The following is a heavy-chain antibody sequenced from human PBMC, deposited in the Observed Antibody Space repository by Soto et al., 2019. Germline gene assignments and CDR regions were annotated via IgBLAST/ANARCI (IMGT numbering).Heavy chain of an antibody. J-gene: IGHJ6*02. CDR2: IYYSGST. D-gene: IGHD5-18*01. Sequence: PSETLSLTCTVSGGSISSSSYYWGWIRQPPGKGLEWIGSIYYSGSTYYNPSLKSRVTISVDTSKNQFSLKLSSVTAADTAVYYCARAIQLWTYYYYYGMDVWGQGTTVTVSS. CDR1: GGSISSSSYY. CDR3: ARAIQLWTYYYYYGMDV. V-gene: IGHV4-39*01.